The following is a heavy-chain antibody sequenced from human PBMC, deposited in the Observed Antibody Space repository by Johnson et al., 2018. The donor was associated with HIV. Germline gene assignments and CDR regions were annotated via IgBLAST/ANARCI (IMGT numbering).Heavy chain of an antibody. V-gene: IGHV3-30*04. CDR2: VSYDGSNK. D-gene: IGHD3-10*01. CDR3: AVYYYGSGSRNDAFDI. Sequence: QVQLVESGGGLVKPGGSLRLSCAASGFTFSSYAMHWVRQAPGKGLEWVAVVSYDGSNKYYADSVKGRFTISRDNSKNTLYLQMNSLRAEDTAVYYCAVYYYGSGSRNDAFDIWGQGTMVTVSS. J-gene: IGHJ3*02. CDR1: GFTFSSYA.